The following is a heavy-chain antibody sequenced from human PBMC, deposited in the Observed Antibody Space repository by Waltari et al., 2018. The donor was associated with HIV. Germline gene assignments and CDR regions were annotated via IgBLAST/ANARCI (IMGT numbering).Heavy chain of an antibody. Sequence: QVQLQESGPGLVKPSETLSLTCTVSGYSISSGYYWGWIRQPPGKGLEWIGSIYHSGSTYYNPSLKSRVTISVDTSKNQFSLKLSSVTAADTAVYYCARGGWFGELGGWFDPWGQGTLVTVSS. CDR2: IYHSGST. V-gene: IGHV4-38-2*02. CDR1: GYSISSGYY. D-gene: IGHD3-10*01. J-gene: IGHJ5*02. CDR3: ARGGWFGELGGWFDP.